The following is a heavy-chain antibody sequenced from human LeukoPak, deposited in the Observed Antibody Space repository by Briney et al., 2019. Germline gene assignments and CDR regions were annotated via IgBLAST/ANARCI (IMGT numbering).Heavy chain of an antibody. V-gene: IGHV4-39*01. CDR3: ARSGDSSGWYVGY. Sequence: PSETLSLTCTVSGGSISSSSYFWGWIRQPPGKGLEWIGSIYYSGSTSYNPSLKGRVTISVDTSKNQFSLRLSSVTAADTAVYYCARSGDSSGWYVGYWGQGTLVTVSS. D-gene: IGHD6-19*01. CDR2: IYYSGST. CDR1: GGSISSSSYF. J-gene: IGHJ4*02.